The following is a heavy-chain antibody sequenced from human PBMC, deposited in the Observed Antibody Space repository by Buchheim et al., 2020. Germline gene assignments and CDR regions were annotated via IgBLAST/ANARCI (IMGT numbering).Heavy chain of an antibody. CDR1: GFTFSSYA. D-gene: IGHD6-13*01. J-gene: IGHJ4*02. CDR2: ISYDGSNK. CDR3: ASVSSSWFDY. Sequence: QVQLVESGGGVVQPGRSLRLSCAASGFTFSSYAMHWVRQAPGKGLEWVAVISYDGSNKYYADSVKGRFTISRDNSKNTLYLQMNSLRAEDTAVYYCASVSSSWFDYWSQGTL. V-gene: IGHV3-30-3*01.